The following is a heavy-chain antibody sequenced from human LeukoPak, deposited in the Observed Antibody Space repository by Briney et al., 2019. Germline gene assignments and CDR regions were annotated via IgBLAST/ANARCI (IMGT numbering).Heavy chain of an antibody. V-gene: IGHV3-30*04. Sequence: GGSLRLSCAASGFTFSSYAMHWVRQAPGKGLEWVAVISYDGSNKYYADSVKGRFTISRDNSKNTLYLQMNSLRAEDTAVYYCARGRVAAAGSGVSWWFDPWGQGTLVTVSS. D-gene: IGHD6-13*01. CDR3: ARGRVAAAGSGVSWWFDP. J-gene: IGHJ5*02. CDR2: ISYDGSNK. CDR1: GFTFSSYA.